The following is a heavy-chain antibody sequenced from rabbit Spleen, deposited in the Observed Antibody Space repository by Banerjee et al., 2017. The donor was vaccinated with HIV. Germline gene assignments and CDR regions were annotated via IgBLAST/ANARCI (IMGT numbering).Heavy chain of an antibody. V-gene: IGHV1S40*01. D-gene: IGHD1-1*01. CDR1: GVSFSSSSY. J-gene: IGHJ6*01. CDR2: IDTGSSGFT. CDR3: ARDLVAVIGWNFSL. Sequence: QSLEESGGDLVKPGASLTLTCTASGVSFSSSSYMCWVRQAPGKGLEWIACIDTGSSGFTYFATWAKGRFTCSKTSSTTVTLQMTRLTAADTATYFCARDLVAVIGWNFSLWGPGTLVTVS.